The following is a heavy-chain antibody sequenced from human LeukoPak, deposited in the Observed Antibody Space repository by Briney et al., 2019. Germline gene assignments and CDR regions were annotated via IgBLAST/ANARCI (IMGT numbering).Heavy chain of an antibody. CDR1: GGSLSRYF. V-gene: IGHV4-59*01. Sequence: SETLSLTRTVSGGSLSRYFLTCLGQPAGPEREGFGGMYYSGSTNYNPSLKRRVTISVDTSKSQFSLKLSSVTAADTAVYYCARDSLLAGYCSGGSCDGFVFDLWGRGTLVTVSS. J-gene: IGHJ2*01. CDR2: MYYSGST. CDR3: ARDSLLAGYCSGGSCDGFVFDL. D-gene: IGHD2-15*01.